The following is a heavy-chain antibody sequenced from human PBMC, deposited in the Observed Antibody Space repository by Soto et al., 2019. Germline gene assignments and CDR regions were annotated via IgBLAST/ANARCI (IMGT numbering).Heavy chain of an antibody. CDR3: ARQSPYRNLDY. CDR1: GYTFKSYG. D-gene: IGHD1-26*01. Sequence: QVQLVQSGAEVKKTGASMKGSCKGSGYTFKSYGFSLVRQAPGQGLEWMGWISGYDGKTNYAQKSQGRVTMTTDTSTSTGYMELRSLRSDDTAVYYCARQSPYRNLDYWGQGTLVTLSS. CDR2: ISGYDGKT. V-gene: IGHV1-18*01. J-gene: IGHJ4*02.